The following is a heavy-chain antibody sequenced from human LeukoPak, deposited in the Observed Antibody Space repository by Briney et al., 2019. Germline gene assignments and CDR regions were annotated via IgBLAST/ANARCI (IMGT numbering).Heavy chain of an antibody. Sequence: GGSLRLSCAASGFTFSSYAMSWVRQAPGKGREWVSAISGSGGSTYYADSVKGRFTISRDNSKNTLYLQMNSLRAEDTAVYYCAKDLSGTAMMYLGYWGQGTLVTVSS. CDR1: GFTFSSYA. D-gene: IGHD5-18*01. CDR2: ISGSGGST. CDR3: AKDLSGTAMMYLGY. J-gene: IGHJ4*02. V-gene: IGHV3-23*01.